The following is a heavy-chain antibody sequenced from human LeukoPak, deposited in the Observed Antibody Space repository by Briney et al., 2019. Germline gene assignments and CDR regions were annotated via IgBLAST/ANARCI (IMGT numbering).Heavy chain of an antibody. CDR3: ARVFRYCSSTSCYRAFDI. J-gene: IGHJ3*02. D-gene: IGHD2-2*01. Sequence: SETLSLTCTVSGGSISSYYWSWIRQPPGKGLEWIGYIYYSGSTNYNPSLKSRVTISVDTSKNQFSLKLSSVTAADTAVYYCARVFRYCSSTSCYRAFDIWGQGTMVTVSS. V-gene: IGHV4-59*01. CDR2: IYYSGST. CDR1: GGSISSYY.